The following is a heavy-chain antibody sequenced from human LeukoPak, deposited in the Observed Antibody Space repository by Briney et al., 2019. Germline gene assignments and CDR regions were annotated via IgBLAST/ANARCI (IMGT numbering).Heavy chain of an antibody. CDR2: INPSGGST. D-gene: IGHD3-22*01. CDR1: GYTFTSYY. CDR3: ARDLRARRSYFYDGSGYRSFDV. V-gene: IGHV1-46*01. Sequence: ASVKVSCKASGYTFTSYYMHWVRQAPGQGLEWMGIINPSGGSTSYAQKFQGRVTMTRDMSTSTVYMELSSLRSEDTAVYYCARDLRARRSYFYDGSGYRSFDVWGQGTVVTVSS. J-gene: IGHJ3*01.